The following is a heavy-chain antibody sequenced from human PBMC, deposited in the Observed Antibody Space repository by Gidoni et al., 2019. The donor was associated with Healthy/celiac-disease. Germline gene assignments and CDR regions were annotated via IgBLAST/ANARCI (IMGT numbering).Heavy chain of an antibody. D-gene: IGHD6-13*01. CDR3: ARDLAPYSSSWYID. CDR2: IIPNLGIA. J-gene: IGHJ4*02. CDR1: GGTFSSYA. V-gene: IGHV1-69*04. Sequence: QVQLVHSGAEVKKPGSSVTVSCKASGGTFSSYAISWVRQAPGQGLEWMGRIIPNLGIANYAQKFQGRVTITADKSTSTAYMELSSLRSEDTAVYYCARDLAPYSSSWYIDWGQGTLVTVSS.